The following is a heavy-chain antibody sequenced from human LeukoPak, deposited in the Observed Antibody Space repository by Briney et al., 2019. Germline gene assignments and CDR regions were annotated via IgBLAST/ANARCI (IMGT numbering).Heavy chain of an antibody. CDR2: MNPNTGNT. D-gene: IGHD6-13*01. CDR3: ARVKQQLGKYYYYYMDV. V-gene: IGHV1-8*01. J-gene: IGHJ6*03. CDR1: GYTFTSYD. Sequence: GASVKVSCKASGYTFTSYDINWVRQATGQGLEWMGWMNPNTGNTGYAQKFQGRVTMTRDTSISTAYMELSSLRSEDTAVYYCARVKQQLGKYYYYYMDVWGKGTTVTVSS.